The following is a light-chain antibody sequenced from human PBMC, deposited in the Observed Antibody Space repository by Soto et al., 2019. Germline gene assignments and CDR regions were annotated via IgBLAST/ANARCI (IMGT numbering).Light chain of an antibody. CDR2: DVF. V-gene: IGKV3-11*01. CDR3: QQRSNWPLIT. Sequence: EIVLTQSPATLSLSPGETATLSCRASQRVRDLLAWYQQKRGQAPRLLIYDVFKRATGIPARFSGSGSGTDFTLTISSLGPEDFAVYYCQQRSNWPLITFGQGTRLEIK. J-gene: IGKJ5*01. CDR1: QRVRDL.